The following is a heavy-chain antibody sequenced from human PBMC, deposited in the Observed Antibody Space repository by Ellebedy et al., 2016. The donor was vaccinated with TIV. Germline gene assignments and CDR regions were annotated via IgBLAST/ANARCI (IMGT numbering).Heavy chain of an antibody. CDR3: ARDRGGISLVRGVTPPAFDI. CDR2: IYYTGTT. D-gene: IGHD3-10*01. J-gene: IGHJ3*02. CDR1: GGSVSSGDYY. Sequence: MPSETLSLTCTVSGGSVSSGDYYWSWIRQPPGKGLEWIGFIYYTGTTYYNPSLKTPVSISIDTSKNQFSLNLSSVTAADTVVYYCARDRGGISLVRGVTPPAFDIWGQGTMVTVSS. V-gene: IGHV4-30-4*01.